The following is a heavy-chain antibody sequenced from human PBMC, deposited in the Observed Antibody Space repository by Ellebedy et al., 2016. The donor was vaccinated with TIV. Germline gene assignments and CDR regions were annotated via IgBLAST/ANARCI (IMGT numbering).Heavy chain of an antibody. J-gene: IGHJ4*02. CDR1: GVSIKSGTYY. Sequence: MPSETLSLTCNVSGVSIKSGTYYWSFIRQHPEKGLEWIGYISYSGSTQYNPSLQSRLSISMDSSENRFSLKLNSVAAADTAIYYCAEADYDILTYDYWGQGTLVTVSS. CDR2: ISYSGST. V-gene: IGHV4-31*03. D-gene: IGHD3-9*01. CDR3: AEADYDILTYDY.